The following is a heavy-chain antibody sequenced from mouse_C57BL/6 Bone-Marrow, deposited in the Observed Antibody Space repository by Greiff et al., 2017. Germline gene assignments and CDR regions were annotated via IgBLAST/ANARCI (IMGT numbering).Heavy chain of an antibody. CDR1: GFSLTRYG. CDR2: LWSGGSP. J-gene: IGHJ3*01. CDR3: AKKTGAQATFAC. Sequence: VQLQQSGPGLVQPSQSLSITCTVSGFSLTRYGVHWVRPPPGKGLEWLGVLWSGGSPDYTPAFISRLSISKDNSKSQVFFKMNSLQSDDTAIDYCAKKTGAQATFACWGQGTLVTVSA. D-gene: IGHD3-2*02. V-gene: IGHV2-4*01.